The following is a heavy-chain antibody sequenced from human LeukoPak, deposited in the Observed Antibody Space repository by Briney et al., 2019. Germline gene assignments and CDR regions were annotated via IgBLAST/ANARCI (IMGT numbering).Heavy chain of an antibody. D-gene: IGHD3-3*01. Sequence: GGSLRLSCAASGFTFSSYAMHWVRQAPGKGLEWVAVISYDGSNKYYADSVKGRFTISRDNSKSTLYLQMNSLRSEDTAVYYCASGYYSDYFYYYYMDVWGKGTTVTVSS. CDR3: ASGYYSDYFYYYYMDV. J-gene: IGHJ6*03. CDR2: ISYDGSNK. V-gene: IGHV3-30-3*01. CDR1: GFTFSSYA.